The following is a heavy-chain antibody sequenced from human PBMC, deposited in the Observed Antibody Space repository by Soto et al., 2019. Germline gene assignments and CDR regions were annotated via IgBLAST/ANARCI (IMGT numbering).Heavy chain of an antibody. CDR3: ARWSYLDY. D-gene: IGHD3-3*01. CDR2: ISGSDGKT. V-gene: IGHV3-23*01. CDR1: GFSFGSYA. J-gene: IGHJ4*02. Sequence: GGSLRLSCAASGFSFGSYALSWVRQAPGKGLEWVSTISGSDGKTFYADSVRGRFSISRDTSQSTLYLQMNSLRADDTAMYYCARWSYLDYWGQGTRVTSPQ.